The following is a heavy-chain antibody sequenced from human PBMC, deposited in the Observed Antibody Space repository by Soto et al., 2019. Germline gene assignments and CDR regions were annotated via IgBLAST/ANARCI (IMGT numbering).Heavy chain of an antibody. CDR1: GFTFSLYS. CDR3: AREVVTGQWFFDN. CDR2: ASKDGDTT. D-gene: IGHD2-8*01. J-gene: IGHJ4*02. V-gene: IGHV3-30-3*01. Sequence: GESLKISCTTSGFTFSLYSMHWFRQAPGKGLEWVTVASKDGDTTFYADSVKGRFTISRDNSKNTLYLQMNSLRIDDTAVYYCAREVVTGQWFFDNWGQGILVTVSS.